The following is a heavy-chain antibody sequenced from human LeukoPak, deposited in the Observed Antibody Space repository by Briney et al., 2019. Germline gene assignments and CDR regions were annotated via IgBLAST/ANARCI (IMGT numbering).Heavy chain of an antibody. J-gene: IGHJ4*02. V-gene: IGHV1-46*02. Sequence: ASVPDSCQASGYTFNTYYIHWVRQAPGQGLAWLAIINPSDGWTNYAQKFKGRVAVTGDTATSTVYMEISRLRSDDTAVYYCARDDTIAEGIGFEYWGQGTLVTVSP. CDR3: ARDDTIAEGIGFEY. CDR2: INPSDGWT. D-gene: IGHD1-26*01. CDR1: GYTFNTYY.